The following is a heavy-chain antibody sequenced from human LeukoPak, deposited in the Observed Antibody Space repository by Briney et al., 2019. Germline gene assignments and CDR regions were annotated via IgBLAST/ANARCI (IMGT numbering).Heavy chain of an antibody. D-gene: IGHD6-13*01. CDR1: GFTFSSYW. Sequence: GGSLRLSCAASGFTFSSYWMNWARQAPGKGLEWVASINHNGNVNYYVDSVKGRFTISRDNAKNTLYLQMNSLRAEDTAVYYCAKTRPLDSSSWSHGDYWGQGTLVTVSS. CDR3: AKTRPLDSSSWSHGDY. CDR2: INHNGNVN. V-gene: IGHV3-7*03. J-gene: IGHJ4*02.